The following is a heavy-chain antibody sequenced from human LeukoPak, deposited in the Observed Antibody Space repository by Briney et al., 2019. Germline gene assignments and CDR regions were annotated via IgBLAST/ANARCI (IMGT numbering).Heavy chain of an antibody. Sequence: PGGSLRLSCAASGFTFDDYARDWGRQAPGKGVEWVSGISWNSGSIDCADSVKGRFTISRDNAQNSLYLQMNRLRAEDTALYYCAKGHPHFNYFDYWGQGTLVTVSS. D-gene: IGHD2/OR15-2a*01. J-gene: IGHJ4*02. V-gene: IGHV3-9*01. CDR3: AKGHPHFNYFDY. CDR1: GFTFDDYA. CDR2: ISWNSGSI.